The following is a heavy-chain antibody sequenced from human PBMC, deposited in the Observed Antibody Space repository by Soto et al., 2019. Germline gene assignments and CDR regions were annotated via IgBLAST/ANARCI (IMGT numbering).Heavy chain of an antibody. CDR3: AREIYDYVWGSYRYVTSPSDAFDI. J-gene: IGHJ3*02. CDR2: INPSGGST. V-gene: IGHV1-46*01. Sequence: GASVKVSCKASGYTFTSYYMHWVRQAPGQGLEWMGIINPSGGSTSYAQKFQGRVTMTRDTSTSTVYMELSSLRSEDTAVYYCAREIYDYVWGSYRYVTSPSDAFDIWGQGTMVTVSS. CDR1: GYTFTSYY. D-gene: IGHD3-16*02.